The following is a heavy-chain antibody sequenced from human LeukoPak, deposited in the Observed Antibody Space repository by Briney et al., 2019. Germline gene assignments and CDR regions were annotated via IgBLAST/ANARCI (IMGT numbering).Heavy chain of an antibody. J-gene: IGHJ6*02. CDR3: ARESNYGDSAFFYYYYGMDV. CDR1: GFTVGSNY. V-gene: IGHV3-53*01. Sequence: GGSLRLSCAASGFTVGSNYMSWVRQAPGKGLEWVSVIYSGGSTYYADSVKGRFTISRDNSKNTLYLQMNSLRAEDTAVYYCARESNYGDSAFFYYYYGMDVWGQGTTVTVSS. D-gene: IGHD4-17*01. CDR2: IYSGGST.